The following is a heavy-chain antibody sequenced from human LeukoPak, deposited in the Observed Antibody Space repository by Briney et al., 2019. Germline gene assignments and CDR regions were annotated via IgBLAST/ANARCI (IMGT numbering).Heavy chain of an antibody. Sequence: ASVKVSCKASGYTFTSYYMHWVRQAPGQGLEWMGIINPSGGSTSYAQKFQGRVTMTTDTSTSTAYMELRSLRSDDTAVYYCARVITMVRGVFRWFDPWGQGTLVTVSS. CDR1: GYTFTSYY. D-gene: IGHD3-10*01. CDR3: ARVITMVRGVFRWFDP. CDR2: INPSGGST. J-gene: IGHJ5*02. V-gene: IGHV1-46*01.